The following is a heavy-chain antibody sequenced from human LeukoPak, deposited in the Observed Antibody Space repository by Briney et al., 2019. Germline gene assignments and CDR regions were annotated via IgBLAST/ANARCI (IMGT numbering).Heavy chain of an antibody. Sequence: ASVKVSCKASGYTFTSYYMHWVRQAPGQGLEWMGIINPSGGSTSYAQKFQGRGTMNRNMSTSTDYMELSSLRSEDTAVYYCARDNSVEDTAWWFDPWGQGTLVTVSS. CDR1: GYTFTSYY. CDR2: INPSGGST. V-gene: IGHV1-46*01. D-gene: IGHD4-23*01. CDR3: ARDNSVEDTAWWFDP. J-gene: IGHJ5*02.